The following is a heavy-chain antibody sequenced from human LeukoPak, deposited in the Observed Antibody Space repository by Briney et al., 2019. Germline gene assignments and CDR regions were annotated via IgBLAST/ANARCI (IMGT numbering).Heavy chain of an antibody. J-gene: IGHJ3*02. Sequence: SVKVSCKASGGTFSSYAISWVRQAPGQGLEWMGGIIPIFGTANYAQKFQGRVTITTDESTSTAYMELSSLRSEDTAVYYCARQGAQMRNAFDIWGQGTMVTVSS. CDR3: ARQGAQMRNAFDI. CDR1: GGTFSSYA. D-gene: IGHD3-16*01. CDR2: IIPIFGTA. V-gene: IGHV1-69*05.